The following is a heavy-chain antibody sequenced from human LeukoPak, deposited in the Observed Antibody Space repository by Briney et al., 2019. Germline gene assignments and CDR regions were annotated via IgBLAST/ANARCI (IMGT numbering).Heavy chain of an antibody. CDR1: GFTFSNAW. Sequence: GGSLRLSCAASGFTFSNAWMSWVRQAPGKGLEWVGRIKSKTDGGTTDYAAPVKGRFTISRDDSKNTLYLQMNSLKTEDTAVYYCTTGLLYGGYDYEVDYWGQGTLVTVSS. V-gene: IGHV3-15*01. CDR3: TTGLLYGGYDYEVDY. J-gene: IGHJ4*02. D-gene: IGHD5-12*01. CDR2: IKSKTDGGTT.